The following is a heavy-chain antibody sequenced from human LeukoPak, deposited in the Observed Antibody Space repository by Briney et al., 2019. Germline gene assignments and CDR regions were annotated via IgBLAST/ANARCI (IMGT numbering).Heavy chain of an antibody. CDR2: IYYSGST. CDR1: GGSISSYY. CDR3: ARAVAGTFY. Sequence: SETLSLTCTVSGGSISSYYWSWIRQPPGKGLEWIGYIYYSGSTNYNPSLKSRVTISVDTPKNQFSLKLSSVTAADTAVYYCARAVAGTFYWGQGTLVTVSS. D-gene: IGHD6-19*01. V-gene: IGHV4-59*01. J-gene: IGHJ4*02.